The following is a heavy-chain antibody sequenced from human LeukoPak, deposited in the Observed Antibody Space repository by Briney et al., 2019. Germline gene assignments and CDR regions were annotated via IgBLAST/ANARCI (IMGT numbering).Heavy chain of an antibody. J-gene: IGHJ4*02. CDR2: IRYDGSNK. Sequence: PGGSLRLSCAASGFTFSSYGMHWVRQAPGKGLEWVAFIRYDGSNKYYADSVKGRFTISRDNSKNTLYLQMNSLRAEDTAVYYCAKGPYSSSSLSLRRFDYWGQGTLVTVSS. CDR3: AKGPYSSSSLSLRRFDY. CDR1: GFTFSSYG. D-gene: IGHD6-6*01. V-gene: IGHV3-30*02.